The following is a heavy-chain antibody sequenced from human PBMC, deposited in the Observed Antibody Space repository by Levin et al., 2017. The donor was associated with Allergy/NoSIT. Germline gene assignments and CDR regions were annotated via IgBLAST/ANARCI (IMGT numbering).Heavy chain of an antibody. V-gene: IGHV3-7*01. CDR1: GFTFSSYW. J-gene: IGHJ6*02. Sequence: LSLTCAASGFTFSSYWMSWVRQAPGKGLEWVANIKQDGSEKYYVDSVKGRFTISRDNAKNSLYLQMNSLRAEDTAVYYCARVSGDIVVVPAAAKTYYYYYGMDVWGQGTTVTVSS. CDR2: IKQDGSEK. D-gene: IGHD2-2*01. CDR3: ARVSGDIVVVPAAAKTYYYYYGMDV.